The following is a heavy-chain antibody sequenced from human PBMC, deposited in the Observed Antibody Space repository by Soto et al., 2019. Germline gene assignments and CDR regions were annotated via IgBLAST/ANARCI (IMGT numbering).Heavy chain of an antibody. V-gene: IGHV2-5*01. CDR2: IYWNDDT. D-gene: IGHD4-17*01. Sequence: QITLKESGPTLVKPTQTLTLTCTFSGFSLTTAGAGVGWIRQPPGKTLECLALIYWNDDTRYSPSLKSRLTIHKDTSKNQVVLRMTTMDPVDTATYYCAHRGYGNYPRDNWFDPWGQGILVIVSS. CDR1: GFSLTTAGAG. CDR3: AHRGYGNYPRDNWFDP. J-gene: IGHJ5*02.